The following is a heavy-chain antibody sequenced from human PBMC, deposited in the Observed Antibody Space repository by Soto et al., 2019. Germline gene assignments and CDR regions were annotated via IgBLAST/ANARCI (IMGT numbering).Heavy chain of an antibody. D-gene: IGHD3-10*01. CDR3: ARDYKFDL. V-gene: IGHV3-33*01. J-gene: IGHJ4*02. CDR1: GFTFSDYA. CDR2: AWYDGSDK. Sequence: PGGSLRLSCVASGFTFSDYAMQWVRQAPGKGLEWVAIAWYDGSDKYYRDSVKGRFSVSRDNSKNTLHLQMNSLGAEDTAMYYCARDYKFDLWGKGTLVTVSS.